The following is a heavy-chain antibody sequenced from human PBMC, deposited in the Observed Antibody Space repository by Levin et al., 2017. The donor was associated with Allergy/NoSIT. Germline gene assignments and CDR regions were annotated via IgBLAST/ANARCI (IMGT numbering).Heavy chain of an antibody. V-gene: IGHV1-69*01. D-gene: IGHD3-3*01. CDR1: GGTFSSYA. Sequence: KISCKASGGTFSSYAISWVRQAPGQGLEWMGGIIPIFGTANYAQKFQGRVTITADESTSTAYMELSSLRSEDTAVYYCARTYYDFWSGQYYYYYGMDVWGQGTTVTVSS. J-gene: IGHJ6*02. CDR2: IIPIFGTA. CDR3: ARTYYDFWSGQYYYYYGMDV.